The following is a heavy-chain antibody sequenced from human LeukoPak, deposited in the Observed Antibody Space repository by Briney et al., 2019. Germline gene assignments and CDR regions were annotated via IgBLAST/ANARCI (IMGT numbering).Heavy chain of an antibody. CDR3: ARDLQQLGQHNFDY. V-gene: IGHV3-48*01. D-gene: IGHD6-13*01. CDR1: GFTFSSYS. CDR2: ISSSSSTI. Sequence: GGSLRLSCAASGFTFSSYSMNWVRQAPGKGLEWVSYISSSSSTIYYADSVKGRFTISRDNAKNSPYLQMNSLRAEDTAVYYCARDLQQLGQHNFDYWGQGTLVTVSS. J-gene: IGHJ4*02.